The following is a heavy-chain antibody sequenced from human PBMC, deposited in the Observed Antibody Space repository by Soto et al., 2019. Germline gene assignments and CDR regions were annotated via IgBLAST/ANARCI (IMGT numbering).Heavy chain of an antibody. V-gene: IGHV3-30*03. CDR2: ISYDGSNK. Sequence: GGSLRLSCAASGFTFSSYGMHWVRQAPGKGLEWVAVISYDGSNKYYADSVKGRFTISRDNSKNTLYLQMNSLRAEDTAVYYCADYYGMDVWGQGTTVTVSS. CDR1: GFTFSSYG. J-gene: IGHJ6*02. CDR3: ADYYGMDV.